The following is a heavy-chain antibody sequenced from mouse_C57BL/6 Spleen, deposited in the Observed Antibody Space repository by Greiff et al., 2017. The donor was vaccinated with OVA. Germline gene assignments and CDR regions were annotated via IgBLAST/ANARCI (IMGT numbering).Heavy chain of an antibody. Sequence: EVKLVESGGGLVKPGGSLKLSCAASGFTFSDYGMHWVRQAPEKGLEWVAYISSGSSTIYYADTVKGRFTISRDNAKNTLFLQMTSLRSEDTAMYYCARRNGSTLRAMDYWGQGTSVTVSS. CDR3: ARRNGSTLRAMDY. CDR1: GFTFSDYG. V-gene: IGHV5-17*01. CDR2: ISSGSSTI. J-gene: IGHJ4*01. D-gene: IGHD1-1*01.